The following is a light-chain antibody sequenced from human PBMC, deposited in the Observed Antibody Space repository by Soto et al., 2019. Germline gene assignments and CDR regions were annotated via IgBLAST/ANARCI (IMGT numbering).Light chain of an antibody. Sequence: DIQMTQSPSPLSAFVGDRVTITCRASENINKWLAWYQQKPGKAPKLLINKASNLESGVPSRFSGSGSGAEFTLTISSLQPDDFATYNCQQYKTFPWTFGQGTKVEI. CDR3: QQYKTFPWT. CDR2: KAS. V-gene: IGKV1-5*03. J-gene: IGKJ1*01. CDR1: ENINKW.